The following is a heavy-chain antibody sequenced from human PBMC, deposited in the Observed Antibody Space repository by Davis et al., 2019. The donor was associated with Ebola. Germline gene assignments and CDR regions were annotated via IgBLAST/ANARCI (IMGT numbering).Heavy chain of an antibody. D-gene: IGHD6-19*01. CDR1: GFTFSSYS. Sequence: PGGSLRLSCAASGFTFSSYSMNWVRQAPGKGLEWVLSISSSSSYIYYADSVKGRFTISRDNAKNSLYLQMNSLRAEDTAVYYCARDRTVAGTLYYYYGMDVWGQGTTVTVSS. CDR2: ISSSSSYI. V-gene: IGHV3-21*01. CDR3: ARDRTVAGTLYYYYGMDV. J-gene: IGHJ6*02.